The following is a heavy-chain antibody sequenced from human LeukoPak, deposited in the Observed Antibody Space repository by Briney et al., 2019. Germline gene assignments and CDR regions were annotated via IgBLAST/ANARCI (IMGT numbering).Heavy chain of an antibody. CDR2: IIPIFGTA. J-gene: IGHJ6*03. D-gene: IGHD3-3*01. CDR1: GGTFSSYA. V-gene: IGHV1-69*05. Sequence: RASVTVSCKASGGTFSSYAISWVRQAPGQGLEWMGGIIPIFGTANYAQKFQGRVTITTDESTSTAYMELSSLRSEDTAVYYCARAGYLLRSGSVPDYCYMDVWGKGTTVTVSS. CDR3: ARAGYLLRSGSVPDYCYMDV.